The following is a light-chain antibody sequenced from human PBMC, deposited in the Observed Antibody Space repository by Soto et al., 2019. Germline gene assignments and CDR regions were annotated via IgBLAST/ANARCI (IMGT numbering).Light chain of an antibody. V-gene: IGLV2-14*01. Sequence: QSALTQPASVSGSPGQSITISCTGTGSDVGGYNYVSWYQQHPGKAPKLMIIDVSNRPSGVSNRFSGSKSGNTASLTISGLQAEDEADYYCSSYTTSGTDVFGTGTKVTVL. CDR1: GSDVGGYNY. CDR3: SSYTTSGTDV. CDR2: DVS. J-gene: IGLJ1*01.